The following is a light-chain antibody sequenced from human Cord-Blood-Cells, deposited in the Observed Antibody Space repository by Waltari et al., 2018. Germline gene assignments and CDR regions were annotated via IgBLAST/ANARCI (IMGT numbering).Light chain of an antibody. CDR1: SSNIGSNT. J-gene: IGLJ3*02. V-gene: IGLV1-44*01. CDR2: SNN. Sequence: QSVLTQPPSASGTPGQRVTISCSGSSSNIGSNTVNWYQQLPGTAPKLLIYSNNQRPSAVPDRFSGSKSGTSASLAISGLQSEDEADYYCAAWDDSLKVFGGGTKLTVL. CDR3: AAWDDSLKV.